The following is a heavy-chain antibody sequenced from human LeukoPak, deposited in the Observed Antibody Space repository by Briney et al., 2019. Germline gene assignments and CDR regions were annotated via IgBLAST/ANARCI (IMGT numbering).Heavy chain of an antibody. J-gene: IGHJ6*02. CDR3: ARVLGAAAGSYYYYYGMDV. CDR2: INTNTGNP. V-gene: IGHV7-4-1*02. Sequence: ASVKVSCKASGYTFTSYAMNWVRQAPGQGLEWMGWINTNTGNPTYAQGFTGRFVFSLDTSVSTAYLQISSLKAEDTAVYYCARVLGAAAGSYYYYYGMDVWGQGTTVTVSS. D-gene: IGHD6-13*01. CDR1: GYTFTSYA.